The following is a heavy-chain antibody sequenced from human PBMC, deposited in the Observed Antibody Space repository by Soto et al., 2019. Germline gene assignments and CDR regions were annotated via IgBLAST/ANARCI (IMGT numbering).Heavy chain of an antibody. CDR2: ISYDGSNK. V-gene: IGHV3-30*03. CDR1: GFTFNTYG. Sequence: QVQLVESGGAVVQPGKSLRLSCAASGFTFNTYGMYWVRQAPGKGLEWVAAISYDGSNKYHADSVKGRFTISRDNSKNTLYLQMNSLRVEDTAVYYCARAVPAAKGWFDSWGQGTLVTVSS. J-gene: IGHJ5*01. CDR3: ARAVPAAKGWFDS. D-gene: IGHD2-2*01.